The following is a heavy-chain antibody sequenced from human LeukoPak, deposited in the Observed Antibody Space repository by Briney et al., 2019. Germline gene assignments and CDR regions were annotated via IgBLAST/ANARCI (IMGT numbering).Heavy chain of an antibody. J-gene: IGHJ4*02. CDR1: GGSINRSSYY. CDR2: IYYSGST. D-gene: IGHD6-19*01. Sequence: PSETLSLTCTVSGGSINRSSYYWAWIRQPPGKGLEWIGSIYYSGSTYYNPSLKSRITISVDTSKNQFSLKLSSVTAADTAVYYCATLRVGSGWYDYWGQGILVTVSS. V-gene: IGHV4-39*01. CDR3: ATLRVGSGWYDY.